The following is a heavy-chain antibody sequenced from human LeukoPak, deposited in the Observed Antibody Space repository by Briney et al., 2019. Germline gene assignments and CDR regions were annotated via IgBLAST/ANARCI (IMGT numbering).Heavy chain of an antibody. CDR1: GGSISSGGYS. V-gene: IGHV4-30-2*02. CDR2: IYHSGST. J-gene: IGHJ6*02. Sequence: PSETLSLTCAVSGGSISSGGYSWSWIRQPPGKGLEWIGYIYHSGSTYYNPSLKSRVTISVDRSKNQFSLKLSSVTAADTAVYYCARTDSSGYYYYYYYGMDVWGQGTTVTVSS. D-gene: IGHD3-22*01. CDR3: ARTDSSGYYYYYYYGMDV.